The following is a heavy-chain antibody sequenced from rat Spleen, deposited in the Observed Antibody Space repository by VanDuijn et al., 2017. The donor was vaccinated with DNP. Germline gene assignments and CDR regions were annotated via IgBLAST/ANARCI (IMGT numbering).Heavy chain of an antibody. Sequence: EVQLVESGGGLVQPGRSLKLSCAASGFTFSKHGMAWVRQAPTKGLEWVASISTGGDITYYRDSVKGRFAISRDNAKSTLYLQMNSLRSEDMATYYCTTEAGDYWGQGVMVTVSS. CDR2: ISTGGDIT. CDR3: TTEAGDY. J-gene: IGHJ2*01. CDR1: GFTFSKHG. V-gene: IGHV5-27*01. D-gene: IGHD1-4*01.